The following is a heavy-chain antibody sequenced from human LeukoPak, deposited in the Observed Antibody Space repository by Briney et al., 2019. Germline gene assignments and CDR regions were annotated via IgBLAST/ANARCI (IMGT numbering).Heavy chain of an antibody. CDR3: ARDRFTYYYDSSGYPNLNWFDP. Sequence: ASVKVSCKASGGTSSSYAISWVRQAPGQGLEWMGGIIPIFGTANYAQKFQGRVTITADESTSTAYMELSSLRSEDTAVYYCARDRFTYYYDSSGYPNLNWFDPWGQGTLVTVSS. J-gene: IGHJ5*02. CDR1: GGTSSSYA. D-gene: IGHD3-22*01. CDR2: IIPIFGTA. V-gene: IGHV1-69*13.